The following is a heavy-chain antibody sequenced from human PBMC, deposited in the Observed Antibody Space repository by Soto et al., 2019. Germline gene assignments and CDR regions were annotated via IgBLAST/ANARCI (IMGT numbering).Heavy chain of an antibody. J-gene: IGHJ4*02. CDR3: ARDPAPSGWYDY. CDR1: GFTFSNYW. CDR2: INSDGTST. D-gene: IGHD6-19*01. Sequence: GGSLRLSCAASGFTFSNYWVHWVRQVPGKGLVWVSRINSDGTSTSYADSVKGRFTISRDNAKNTLYLQMNSLRAEDTAVYYCARDPAPSGWYDYWGQGTLVTVSS. V-gene: IGHV3-74*01.